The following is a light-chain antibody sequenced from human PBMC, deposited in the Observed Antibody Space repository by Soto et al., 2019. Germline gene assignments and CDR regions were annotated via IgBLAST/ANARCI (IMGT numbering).Light chain of an antibody. CDR3: CSYAPTRNSYV. J-gene: IGLJ1*01. V-gene: IGLV2-23*02. Sequence: QSALTQPASVSGSPGQSITISCTGTSSDVGSYNLVSWYQHHPGTAPKLIIYEVTKRPSGVSNRFSASKSGNTASPTISGLQAEDDADYYCCSYAPTRNSYVFGSGTKLTVL. CDR2: EVT. CDR1: SSDVGSYNL.